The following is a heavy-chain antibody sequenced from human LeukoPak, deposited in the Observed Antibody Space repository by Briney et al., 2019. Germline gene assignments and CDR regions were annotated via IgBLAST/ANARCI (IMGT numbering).Heavy chain of an antibody. CDR2: ISGSGGTT. Sequence: GGSLRLSCAASGFTFSSYAMSWVRQAPGKGLEWVSSISGSGGTTYYADSVKGRFTISRDNSKNTLYVQMNSLRAEDTAVYYCAKDLETPVGATSPEGGQGTLVTVSS. D-gene: IGHD1-26*01. V-gene: IGHV3-23*01. J-gene: IGHJ4*02. CDR1: GFTFSSYA. CDR3: AKDLETPVGATSPE.